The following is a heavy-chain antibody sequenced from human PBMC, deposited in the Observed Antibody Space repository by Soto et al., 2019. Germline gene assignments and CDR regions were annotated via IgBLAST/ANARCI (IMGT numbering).Heavy chain of an antibody. J-gene: IGHJ4*02. CDR3: ARGRVRVKNDYGDYFDY. V-gene: IGHV4-34*01. CDR2: INHSGST. D-gene: IGHD4-17*01. Sequence: QVQLQQWGAGLLKPSETLSLTCAVYGGSFSGYYWSWIRQPPGKGLEWIGEINHSGSTNYNPSLKSRVTISVDTSKNQFPLKLSSVTAADTAVYYCARGRVRVKNDYGDYFDYWGQGTLVTVSS. CDR1: GGSFSGYY.